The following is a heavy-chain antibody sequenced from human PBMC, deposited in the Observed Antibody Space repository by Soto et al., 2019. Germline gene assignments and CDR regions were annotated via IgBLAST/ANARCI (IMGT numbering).Heavy chain of an antibody. Sequence: PWQPLKISWKGSEGNFANYWSSWVRQMPGKGLEWMGRIDPSDSYTNYSPSFQGHVTISADKSISTAYLQWSSLKASDTAMYYCASYSGVSAKVEYWGQGTLVTV. CDR2: IDPSDSYT. J-gene: IGHJ4*02. CDR1: EGNFANYW. D-gene: IGHD2-21*01. V-gene: IGHV5-10-1*01. CDR3: ASYSGVSAKVEY.